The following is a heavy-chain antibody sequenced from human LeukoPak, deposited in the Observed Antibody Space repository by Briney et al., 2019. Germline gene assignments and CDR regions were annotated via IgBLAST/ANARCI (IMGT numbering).Heavy chain of an antibody. CDR1: GFTFSNYA. CDR2: ISGSVGST. CDR3: AETYYYDSSGSSPFDY. D-gene: IGHD3-22*01. V-gene: IGHV3-23*01. J-gene: IGHJ4*02. Sequence: GGSLRLSCAASGFTFSNYAMSWVRQAPGKGLEWVSTISGSVGSTYYADSVKGRFTISRDKSKNTLYLQMNSLRAEDTAVYYCAETYYYDSSGSSPFDYWGQGTLVTVSS.